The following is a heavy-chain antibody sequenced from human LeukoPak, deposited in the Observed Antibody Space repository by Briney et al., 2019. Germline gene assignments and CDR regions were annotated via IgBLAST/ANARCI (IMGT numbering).Heavy chain of an antibody. CDR2: INHSGST. D-gene: IGHD3-22*01. Sequence: PSETLSLTCAVYGGSFSGYYWSWIRQPPGKGLEWIGEINHSGSTNYNPSLKSRVTISVDTSKNQFSLKLSPVTAADTAVYYCARKGSNKNYYDSSGYYYPFDYWGQGTLVTVSS. CDR3: ARKGSNKNYYDSSGYYYPFDY. V-gene: IGHV4-34*01. J-gene: IGHJ4*02. CDR1: GGSFSGYY.